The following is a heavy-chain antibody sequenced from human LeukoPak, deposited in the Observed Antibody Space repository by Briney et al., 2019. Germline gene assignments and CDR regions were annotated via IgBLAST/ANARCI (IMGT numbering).Heavy chain of an antibody. V-gene: IGHV3-30-3*01. Sequence: GGSLRLSCAASGFTFSCYDMHWVRQAPGKGLEWVAVISYDGNNKYYADSVKGRFTISRDNSEKTLYLQMNSLRAEDTAVYYCARDAYNEEDWYFDLWGRGILVTVSS. D-gene: IGHD5-24*01. CDR2: ISYDGNNK. CDR1: GFTFSCYD. J-gene: IGHJ2*01. CDR3: ARDAYNEEDWYFDL.